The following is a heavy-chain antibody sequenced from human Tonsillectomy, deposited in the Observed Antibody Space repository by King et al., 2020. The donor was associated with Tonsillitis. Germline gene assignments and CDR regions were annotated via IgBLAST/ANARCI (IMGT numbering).Heavy chain of an antibody. J-gene: IGHJ3*02. CDR1: GGSISSSNYY. Sequence: QLQESGSGLVQPSETLSLTCTVSGGSISSSNYYWGWIRQPPGKGLEWIGSIYYSWSTYYNPSLKSRVTISVDKSKNQFSLMQSSETAADTVVYYCSGLPTVCSFDIWGQGTMVTVSS. V-gene: IGHV4-39*01. CDR3: SGLPTVCSFDI. D-gene: IGHD2-2*01. CDR2: IYYSWST.